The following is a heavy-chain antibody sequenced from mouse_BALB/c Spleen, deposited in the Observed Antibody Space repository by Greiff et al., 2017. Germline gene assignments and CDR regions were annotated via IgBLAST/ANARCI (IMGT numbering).Heavy chain of an antibody. Sequence: LVESGGGLVQPGGSLKLSCAASGFTFSSYGMSWVRQTPDKRLELVATINSNGGSTYYPDSVKGRFTISRDNAKNTLYLQMSSLKSEDTAMYYCARETGTDYFDYWGQGTTLTVSS. CDR1: GFTFSSYG. J-gene: IGHJ2*01. CDR3: ARETGTDYFDY. D-gene: IGHD4-1*01. V-gene: IGHV5-6-3*01. CDR2: INSNGGST.